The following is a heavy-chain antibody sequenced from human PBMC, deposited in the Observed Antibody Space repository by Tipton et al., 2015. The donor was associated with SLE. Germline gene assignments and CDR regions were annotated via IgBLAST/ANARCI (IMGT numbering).Heavy chain of an antibody. CDR1: GFTFSSYG. Sequence: SLRLSCAASGFTFSSYGMHWARQAPGKGLEWVAVIWYDGSNKYYADSVKGRFTISRDNSKNTLYLQMNSLRAEDTAVYYCARDVGVDGGRGWFDPWGQGTLVTVSS. J-gene: IGHJ5*02. V-gene: IGHV3-33*01. CDR3: ARDVGVDGGRGWFDP. D-gene: IGHD2-15*01. CDR2: IWYDGSNK.